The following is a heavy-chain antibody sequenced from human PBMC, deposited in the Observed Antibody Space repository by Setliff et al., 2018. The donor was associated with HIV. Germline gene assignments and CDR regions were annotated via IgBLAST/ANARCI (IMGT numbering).Heavy chain of an antibody. CDR2: IYTTGST. D-gene: IGHD1-26*01. J-gene: IGHJ3*02. V-gene: IGHV4-61*09. CDR3: AKTSVGATGLYAFDI. CDR1: GGSIGSGSHY. Sequence: PSETLSLTCTVSGGSIGSGSHYWSWIRQPAGKGLEWIGHIYTTGSTNYNPSLKSRVTISADTSNNLFSLRLTSMTAADTAVYYCAKTSVGATGLYAFDIWGQGTMVTVSS.